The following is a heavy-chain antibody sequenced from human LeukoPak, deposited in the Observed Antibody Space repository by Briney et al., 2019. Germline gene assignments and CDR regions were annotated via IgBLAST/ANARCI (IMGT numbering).Heavy chain of an antibody. CDR3: AREGELPRANYYYYYYMDV. Sequence: GGSLRLSCAVSGFTVSSNYMSWVRQAPGKGLEWVSVIYSGGSTYYADSVKGRFTISRDNSKNTLYLQMNSLRAEDTAVYYCAREGELPRANYYYYYYMDVWGKGTTVTVSS. J-gene: IGHJ6*03. CDR1: GFTVSSNY. D-gene: IGHD3-16*01. V-gene: IGHV3-53*01. CDR2: IYSGGST.